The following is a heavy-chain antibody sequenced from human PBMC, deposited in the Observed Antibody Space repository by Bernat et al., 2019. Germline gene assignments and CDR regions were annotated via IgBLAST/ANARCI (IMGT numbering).Heavy chain of an antibody. CDR1: GFTFSSYA. D-gene: IGHD1-1*01. V-gene: IGHV3-30*01. J-gene: IGHJ4*02. CDR2: ISYDGSNK. CDR3: ARDFSLERGRVYYFDY. Sequence: QVQLVESGGGVVQPGRSLRLSCAASGFTFSSYAMHWVRQAPGKGLEWVAVISYDGSNKYYADSVKGRFTISRDNSKNTLYLQMNSLRDEDTAVYYCARDFSLERGRVYYFDYWGQGTLVTVSS.